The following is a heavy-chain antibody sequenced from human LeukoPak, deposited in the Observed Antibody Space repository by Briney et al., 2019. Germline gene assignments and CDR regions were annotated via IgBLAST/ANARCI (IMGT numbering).Heavy chain of an antibody. V-gene: IGHV1-2*02. J-gene: IGHJ4*02. D-gene: IGHD6-19*01. CDR1: GYSFSDYY. Sequence: ASVRLSCAASGYSFSDYYLHWVRQAPGQGLEWMGRINHKSGDKNYAETFQGRVTMTRDTSIDTAYMEMNGLRSDDTAVYYCARDRQWLVLVYWGEGALVTVSS. CDR3: ARDRQWLVLVY. CDR2: INHKSGDK.